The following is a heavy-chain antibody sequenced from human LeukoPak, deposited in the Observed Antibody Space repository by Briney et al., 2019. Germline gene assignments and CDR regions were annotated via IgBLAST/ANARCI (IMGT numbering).Heavy chain of an antibody. CDR1: GGSISGYY. CDR2: IYTSGST. J-gene: IGHJ4*02. V-gene: IGHV4-4*07. D-gene: IGHD3-9*01. Sequence: SETLSLTCTVSGGSISGYYWSWIRQPAGKGLEWIGRIYTSGSTNYNPPLKSRVTMSVDTSKNQFSLKLSSVTAADTAVYYCARDFTYYDILTGYYRSYYFDYWGQGTLVTVSS. CDR3: ARDFTYYDILTGYYRSYYFDY.